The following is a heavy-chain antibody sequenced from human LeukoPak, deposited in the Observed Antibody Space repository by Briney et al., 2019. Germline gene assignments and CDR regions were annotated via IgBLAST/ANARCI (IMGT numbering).Heavy chain of an antibody. J-gene: IGHJ5*02. CDR3: ARLKVWFDP. V-gene: IGHV4-4*09. CDR2: IYTSGST. CDR1: GGSISSYY. Sequence: SETLSLTCTVSGGSISSYYWSSIRQPPGKGLEWIGYIYTSGSTNYNPSLKTRVTISVDTSKNQFSLKLSSVTAADTAVYYCARLKVWFDPWGQGTLVTVSS.